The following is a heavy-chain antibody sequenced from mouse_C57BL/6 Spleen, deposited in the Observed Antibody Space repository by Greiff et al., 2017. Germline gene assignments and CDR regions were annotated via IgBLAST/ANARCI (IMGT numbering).Heavy chain of an antibody. D-gene: IGHD3-3*01. CDR1: GFTFSDYA. J-gene: IGHJ2*01. V-gene: IGHV5-17*01. Sequence: EVQLVESGGGLVKPGGSLKLSCAASGFTFSDYAMPWVRQAPEKGLEWVAYISSGSGTIYYADTVKGRFTISRDNDKNTLFLQMTSLRSEDTAMXYCARRAEFDVWGQGTTLTVSS. CDR3: ARRAEFDV. CDR2: ISSGSGTI.